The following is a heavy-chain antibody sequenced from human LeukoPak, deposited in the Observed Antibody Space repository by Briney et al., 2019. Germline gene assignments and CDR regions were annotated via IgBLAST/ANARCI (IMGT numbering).Heavy chain of an antibody. CDR1: GYTFSTYN. CDR3: VRASSGTKTRLDY. Sequence: ASVKVSCKTSGYTFSTYNVHWVRQAPGQGLEWMGIINPGDSSTTYAQMFQGRVTMTRDTSTTTVYMELSSLRSEDTAVYYCVRASSGTKTRLDYWGQGTLVIVSS. D-gene: IGHD1-7*01. V-gene: IGHV1-46*01. CDR2: INPGDSST. J-gene: IGHJ4*02.